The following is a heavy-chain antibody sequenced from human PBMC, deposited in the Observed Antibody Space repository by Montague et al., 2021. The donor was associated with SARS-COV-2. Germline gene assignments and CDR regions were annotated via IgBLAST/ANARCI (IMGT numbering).Heavy chain of an antibody. Sequence: SETLSLTCTVSGVSISSYYWSWIRQPPGKGLEWIGCIYFSGSTNYNPSLRSRVTMSLDTSKNQFSLKLRSVTAADTAVYYCARGSFGMGAFDIWGQGTMVTVSS. CDR3: ARGSFGMGAFDI. D-gene: IGHD1-14*01. CDR1: GVSISSYY. J-gene: IGHJ3*02. V-gene: IGHV4-59*12. CDR2: IYFSGST.